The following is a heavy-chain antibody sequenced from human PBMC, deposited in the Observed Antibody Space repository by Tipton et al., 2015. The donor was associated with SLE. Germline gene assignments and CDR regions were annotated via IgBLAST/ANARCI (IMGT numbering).Heavy chain of an antibody. CDR2: IKQDGSEK. Sequence: SLRLSCAASGFTFSSYWMSWVRQAPGKGLEWVANIKQDGSEKYYVDSVKGRFTISRDNAKNSLYLQMNSLRAEDMAVYYCARLDSSGYYPYAFDIWGQGTMVTVFS. CDR3: ARLDSSGYYPYAFDI. J-gene: IGHJ3*02. D-gene: IGHD3-22*01. CDR1: GFTFSSYW. V-gene: IGHV3-7*01.